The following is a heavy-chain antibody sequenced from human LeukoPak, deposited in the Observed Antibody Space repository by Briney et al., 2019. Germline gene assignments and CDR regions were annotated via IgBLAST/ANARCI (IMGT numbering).Heavy chain of an antibody. V-gene: IGHV3-48*03. CDR1: GFTFSSYE. CDR3: ARERASGYDPRPRYFDY. CDR2: ISSSGSTI. Sequence: AGGSLRLSCAASGFTFSSYEMNWVRQAPGKGLEWVSYISSSGSTIYYADSVKGRFTISRDNAKNSLYLQMNSLRAEDTAVYYCARERASGYDPRPRYFDYWGQGTLVTVSS. D-gene: IGHD5-12*01. J-gene: IGHJ4*02.